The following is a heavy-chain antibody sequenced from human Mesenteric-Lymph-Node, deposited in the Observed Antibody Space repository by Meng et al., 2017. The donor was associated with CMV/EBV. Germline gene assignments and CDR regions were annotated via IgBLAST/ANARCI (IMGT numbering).Heavy chain of an antibody. J-gene: IGHJ4*02. D-gene: IGHD2-21*01. V-gene: IGHV3-30*02. CDR1: GSTFSSYG. CDR3: AARMAYCGADCPPWF. Sequence: SGSTFSSYGRHWVRQAPGKGLEWVAFIRYDGTNKDYTDSVKGRFTISRDNSKNTLYLQMNSLRLEDTAVYYCAARMAYCGADCPPWFRGQGTLVTVSS. CDR2: IRYDGTNK.